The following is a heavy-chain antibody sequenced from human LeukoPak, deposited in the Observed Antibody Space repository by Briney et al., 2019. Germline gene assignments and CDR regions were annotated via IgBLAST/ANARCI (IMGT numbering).Heavy chain of an antibody. CDR2: VSSSGSNT. D-gene: IGHD4-23*01. CDR3: AKSNSTRWSPLDY. J-gene: IGHJ4*02. CDR1: LFIFSTCA. Sequence: RGSLRLSRAASLFIFSTCAMSWVRQAPGKGLEWVSAVSSSGSNTYYADSLTGRFTISRDHSKNPLYLQMNSLRAEDTAVYWCAKSNSTRWSPLDYWGQGTVVTVSS. V-gene: IGHV3-23*01.